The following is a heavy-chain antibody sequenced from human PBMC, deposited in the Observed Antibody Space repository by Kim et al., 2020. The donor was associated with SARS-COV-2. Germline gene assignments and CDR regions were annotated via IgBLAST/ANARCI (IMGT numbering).Heavy chain of an antibody. J-gene: IGHJ6*03. CDR3: ARDYTMIVVVIPYYYYMDV. D-gene: IGHD3-22*01. V-gene: IGHV3-21*01. CDR1: GFTFSSYR. CDR2: ISNSSSYI. Sequence: GGSLRLSCAASGFTFSSYRMNWVRQAPGKGLEWVSSISNSSSYIYYADSVKGRFTISRDNAKNSLYLQMNSLRAEDTAVYYCARDYTMIVVVIPYYYYMDVWGKGTAVTVSS.